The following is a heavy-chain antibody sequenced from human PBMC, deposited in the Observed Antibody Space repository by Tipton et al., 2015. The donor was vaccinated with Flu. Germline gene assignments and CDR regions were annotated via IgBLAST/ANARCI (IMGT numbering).Heavy chain of an antibody. J-gene: IGHJ4*02. CDR3: ARDPHLINYYDSSGYD. CDR1: GFSISSGYY. V-gene: IGHV4-38-2*02. Sequence: TLSLTCAVSGFSISSGYYWGWIRQPPGKGLEWIGSIYYSGSTYYNPSLKSRVTISVDTSKNQFSLKLSSVTAADTAVYYCARDPHLINYYDSSGYDWGQGTLVTVSS. D-gene: IGHD3-22*01. CDR2: IYYSGST.